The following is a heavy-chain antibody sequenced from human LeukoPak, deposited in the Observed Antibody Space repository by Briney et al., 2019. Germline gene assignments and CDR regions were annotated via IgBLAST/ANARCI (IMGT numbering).Heavy chain of an antibody. Sequence: PGGSLRLSCAASGISVTKNYISWVRQAPGKRLEWVSYIYNGRSTYYADSVKGRFTISTDTSKNTLYLQMNSLRPEDTAVYYCAQTSGMGPAFDIWGKGTMATVSS. CDR3: AQTSGMGPAFDI. CDR1: GISVTKNY. CDR2: IYNGRST. J-gene: IGHJ3*02. V-gene: IGHV3-66*02. D-gene: IGHD3-16*01.